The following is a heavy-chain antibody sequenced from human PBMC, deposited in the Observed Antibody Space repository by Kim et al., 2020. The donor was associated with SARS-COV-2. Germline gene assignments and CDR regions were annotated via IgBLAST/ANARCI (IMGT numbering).Heavy chain of an antibody. V-gene: IGHV4-34*01. CDR2: GIT. D-gene: IGHD4-17*01. CDR3: ARDGDRTNS. J-gene: IGHJ4*02. Sequence: GITNYKPSLKSRVTMSVDTAKNQFSLKLTSVTAADTAVYYCARDGDRTNSWGQGTLVTVSS.